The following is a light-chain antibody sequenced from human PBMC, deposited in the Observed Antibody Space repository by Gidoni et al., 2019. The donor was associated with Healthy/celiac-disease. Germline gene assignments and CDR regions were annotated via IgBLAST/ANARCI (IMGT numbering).Light chain of an antibody. CDR3: AAWDDSLRGV. V-gene: IGLV1-47*01. Sequence: QAVLTHPPPASGTPGQRLTISCSGSSSNIGSNYVYWYQQLPGSAPKLLIYRNNQRPSGVPDRFSGSKSGTSASLAISGLRSEDEADYYCAAWDDSLRGVLGGGTKLTVL. CDR1: SSNIGSNY. J-gene: IGLJ3*02. CDR2: RNN.